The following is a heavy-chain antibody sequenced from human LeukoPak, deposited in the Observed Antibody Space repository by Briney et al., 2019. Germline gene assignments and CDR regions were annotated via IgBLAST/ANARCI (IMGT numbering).Heavy chain of an antibody. CDR3: AKGAGSSPYYYGMDV. Sequence: GGSLRLSCAASGFTFSSYGMHWVRQAPGKGLEWVAVISYDGSNKYYADSVKGRFTISRDNSKNTLYLQMNSLRAEDTAVYYCAKGAGSSPYYYGMDVWGQGTTVTVSS. J-gene: IGHJ6*02. V-gene: IGHV3-30*18. CDR1: GFTFSSYG. CDR2: ISYDGSNK. D-gene: IGHD1-26*01.